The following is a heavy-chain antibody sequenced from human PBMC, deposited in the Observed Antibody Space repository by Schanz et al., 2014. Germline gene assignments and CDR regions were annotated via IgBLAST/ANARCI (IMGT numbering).Heavy chain of an antibody. Sequence: EVQLLDSGGGLVQPGGSLRLSCAASGFTFSTYAMSWVRQAPGKGLEWVSAISGSGGSTYYADSVKGRLTISRDNSKNTLYLQMNSLRAEDTAVSYCAKDPSHGDYDYYFDYWGQGTLVTVSS. D-gene: IGHD3-22*01. J-gene: IGHJ4*02. CDR1: GFTFSTYA. CDR3: AKDPSHGDYDYYFDY. V-gene: IGHV3-23*01. CDR2: ISGSGGST.